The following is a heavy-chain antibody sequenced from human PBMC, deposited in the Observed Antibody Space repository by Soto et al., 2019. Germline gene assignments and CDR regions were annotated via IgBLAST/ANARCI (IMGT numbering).Heavy chain of an antibody. CDR3: ARLRAPQDDILTGYLDY. J-gene: IGHJ4*02. D-gene: IGHD3-9*01. V-gene: IGHV5-51*01. CDR2: IYPGDSDT. CDR1: GYSFTSYW. Sequence: PGESLKISCKGSGYSFTSYWIGWVRQMPGKGLEWMGIIYPGDSDTRYSPSFQGQVTISADKSICTAYLQWSSLKASDTAMYYCARLRAPQDDILTGYLDYWGQGTLVTVSS.